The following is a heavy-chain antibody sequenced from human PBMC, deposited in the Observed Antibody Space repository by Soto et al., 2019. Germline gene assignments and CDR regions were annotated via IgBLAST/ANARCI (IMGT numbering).Heavy chain of an antibody. CDR2: ISWDGGST. D-gene: IGHD3-22*01. V-gene: IGHV3-43*01. CDR3: AKGQYYDSSGYYSHFDY. Sequence: EVQLVESGGGVVQPGGSLRLSCAASGFTFDDYTMHWVRQAPGKGLEWVSLISWDGGSTYYADSVKGRFTISRDNSKNSLYMQMNSLRTEDNALYYCAKGQYYDSSGYYSHFDYWGQGTLVTVSS. CDR1: GFTFDDYT. J-gene: IGHJ4*02.